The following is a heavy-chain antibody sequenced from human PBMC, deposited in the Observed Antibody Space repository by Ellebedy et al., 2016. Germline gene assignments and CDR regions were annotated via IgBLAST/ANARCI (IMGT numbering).Heavy chain of an antibody. J-gene: IGHJ4*02. Sequence: GGSLRLXCAASGFTFTSYAMSWVRQAPGKGLEWVSYISSRISTIYYADSVKGRFTISRDNAKNTLYLQMNSLRAENTAVYYCARDLLAGPFDYWGQGTLVTVSS. CDR1: GFTFTSYA. D-gene: IGHD6-19*01. V-gene: IGHV3-48*04. CDR2: ISSRISTI. CDR3: ARDLLAGPFDY.